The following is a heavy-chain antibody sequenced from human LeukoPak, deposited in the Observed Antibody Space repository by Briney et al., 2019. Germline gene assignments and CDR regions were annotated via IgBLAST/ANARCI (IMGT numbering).Heavy chain of an antibody. CDR2: MNPNSGNT. J-gene: IGHJ4*02. CDR1: GYTFTSYD. V-gene: IGHV1-8*01. D-gene: IGHD4-17*01. CDR3: ARDNPTSPNPSHYGDYVPFDY. Sequence: ASVKVSCKASGYTFTSYDINWVRQATGQGLEWMGWMNPNSGNTGYAQNFQGRVTMTTDTSTSTAYMELRNLRSDDTAMYYCARDNPTSPNPSHYGDYVPFDYWGQGTLVTVSS.